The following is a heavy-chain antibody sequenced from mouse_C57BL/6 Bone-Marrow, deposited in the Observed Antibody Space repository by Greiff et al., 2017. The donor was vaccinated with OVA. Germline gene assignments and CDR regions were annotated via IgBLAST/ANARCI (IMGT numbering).Heavy chain of an antibody. CDR1: GYAFSSSW. Sequence: QVQLQQSGPELVKPGASVKISCKASGYAFSSSWMNWVKQRPGKGLEWIGRLYPGDGDTNYNGKFKGKATLTADKASSTAYMQLSSLTSEDSAVYFCARPYYYGSSYGYFDVWGTGTTVTVSS. CDR2: LYPGDGDT. J-gene: IGHJ1*03. V-gene: IGHV1-82*01. D-gene: IGHD1-1*01. CDR3: ARPYYYGSSYGYFDV.